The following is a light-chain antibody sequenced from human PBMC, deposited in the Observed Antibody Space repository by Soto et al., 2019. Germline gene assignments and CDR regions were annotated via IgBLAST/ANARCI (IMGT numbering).Light chain of an antibody. V-gene: IGKV3-20*01. CDR3: QQYGSLPYT. J-gene: IGKJ2*01. CDR2: GAS. Sequence: VLTQSPGTLSLSPGESDTLSCRASQSVTNNYFAWYKQKPGQAPRLLIYGASRRATGIPDRFSGSGSGTDFTLTISRLEPEDFAVYHCQQYGSLPYTFGQGTKVDIK. CDR1: QSVTNNY.